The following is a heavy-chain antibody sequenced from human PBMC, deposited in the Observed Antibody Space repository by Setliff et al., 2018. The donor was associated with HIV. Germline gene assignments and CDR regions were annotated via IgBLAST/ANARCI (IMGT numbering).Heavy chain of an antibody. Sequence: SETLSLTCTVSGGSISSSSYYWGWIRMPPGKGLEWIGYIYYSGSTDYNTSLKSRVTISVDTSKNQVSLKLNSVTAADTAVYYCARSPGVDTNMAFDYWGQGTLVTVSS. CDR2: IYYSGST. J-gene: IGHJ4*02. CDR1: GGSISSSSYY. CDR3: ARSPGVDTNMAFDY. V-gene: IGHV4-61*05. D-gene: IGHD5-18*01.